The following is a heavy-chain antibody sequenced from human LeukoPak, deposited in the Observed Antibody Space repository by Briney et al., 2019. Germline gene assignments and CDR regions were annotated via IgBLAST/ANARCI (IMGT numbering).Heavy chain of an antibody. CDR2: IRYDGSNK. J-gene: IGHJ4*02. Sequence: GGSLRLSCAASGFTFSSYGMHWVHQAPDKGLEWVAFIRYDGSNKYYADSVKGRFTISRDNSKNTLYLQMNSLRAEDTAVYYCARGEHHDYGDYRGFVYWGQGTLVTVSS. D-gene: IGHD4-17*01. CDR3: ARGEHHDYGDYRGFVY. V-gene: IGHV3-30*02. CDR1: GFTFSSYG.